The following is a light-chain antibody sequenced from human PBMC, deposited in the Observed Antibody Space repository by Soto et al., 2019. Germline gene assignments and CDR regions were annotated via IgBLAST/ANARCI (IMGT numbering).Light chain of an antibody. J-gene: IGKJ5*01. V-gene: IGKV4-1*01. Sequence: DIVMTQSPDSLAVSRGERATINCKSSETFLLNDNNMNYLAWYQQKSGQPPKLLIYWASTRESGVPDRFSGSGSGTDFTLTISSLQAEDVAVYYCQQYYSTPITFGQGTRLEI. CDR2: WAS. CDR1: ETFLLNDNNMNY. CDR3: QQYYSTPIT.